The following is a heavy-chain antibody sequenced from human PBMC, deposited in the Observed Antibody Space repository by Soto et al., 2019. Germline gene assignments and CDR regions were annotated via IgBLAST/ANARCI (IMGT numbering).Heavy chain of an antibody. V-gene: IGHV6-1*01. D-gene: IGHD3-22*01. J-gene: IGHJ6*02. CDR1: GDSVSSNSAA. CDR3: ARAARDYDMSGYYYYYYGMDV. CDR2: TYYRSKWYN. Sequence: SQTLSLTCAISGDSVSSNSAAWNWIRQSPSRGLEWLGRTYYRSKWYNDYAVSVKSRITINPDTSKNQFSLQLNSVTPEDTAVYYCARAARDYDMSGYYYYYYGMDVWGQGNTVTVSS.